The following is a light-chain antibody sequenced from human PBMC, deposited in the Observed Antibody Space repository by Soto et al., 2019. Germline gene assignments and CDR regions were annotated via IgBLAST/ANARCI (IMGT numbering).Light chain of an antibody. CDR1: SSDVGGYNY. J-gene: IGLJ2*01. CDR3: SSYAGSRVV. V-gene: IGLV2-8*01. CDR2: EVS. Sequence: QSVLTQPPSASGSPGQSVTISCTGTSSDVGGYNYVSWYQQHPVKAPKLMIYEVSKGPSGVPDRFSGSKSGNTASLTVSGLQAEDEADYYCSSYAGSRVVFGGGTKVTVL.